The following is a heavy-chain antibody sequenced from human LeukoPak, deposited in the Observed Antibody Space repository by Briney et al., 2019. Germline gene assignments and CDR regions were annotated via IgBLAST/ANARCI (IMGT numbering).Heavy chain of an antibody. J-gene: IGHJ6*02. CDR1: GYTFTSYY. V-gene: IGHV1-46*01. D-gene: IGHD5-18*01. CDR2: INPSGDST. Sequence: ASVKVSCKASGYTFTSYYMHWVRQAPGQGLEWMGIINPSGDSTSYAQKFQGRVTMTRDTSTSTVYMELSSLRSEDTAVYYCARDGSDTATAAPYYYGMDVWGQGTTVTVSS. CDR3: ARDGSDTATAAPYYYGMDV.